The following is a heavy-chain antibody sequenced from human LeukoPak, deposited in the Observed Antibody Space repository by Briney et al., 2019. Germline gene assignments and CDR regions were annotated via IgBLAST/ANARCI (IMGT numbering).Heavy chain of an antibody. CDR2: ITTSDGNT. D-gene: IGHD1-26*01. Sequence: GGSLRLSCAASGFTFSSYTMSWVRQAPGKGLEWVSTITTSDGNTYYADSVKGRFTISRDNSKNTLYLQVNSLRAEDTAVYYCAKGGKWDVTPFDYWGQGTLVTVSS. CDR1: GFTFSSYT. V-gene: IGHV3-23*01. J-gene: IGHJ4*02. CDR3: AKGGKWDVTPFDY.